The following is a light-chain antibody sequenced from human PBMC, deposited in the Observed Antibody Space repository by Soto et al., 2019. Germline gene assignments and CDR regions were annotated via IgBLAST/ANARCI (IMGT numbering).Light chain of an antibody. V-gene: IGKV3-15*01. CDR2: GAS. J-gene: IGKJ2*01. CDR3: QQYNNWPYT. Sequence: EIVMTQSPATLSVSPGERATLSCRASQSVSSNLAWYQQKPGQAPRLLIYGASTRATGIPARFSGSGSGTEFTRTICSLQSEDFAVYYCQQYNNWPYTFGQGTKLEIK. CDR1: QSVSSN.